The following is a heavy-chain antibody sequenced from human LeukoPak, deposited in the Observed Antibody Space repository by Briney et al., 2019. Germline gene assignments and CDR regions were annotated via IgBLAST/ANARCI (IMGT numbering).Heavy chain of an antibody. CDR1: GFTFSSYA. CDR2: ISASGEST. Sequence: GGSLRLSCAASGFTFSSYALSWVRHTPGKGLECVSVISASGESTYYADSVKGRFTISRDRNKVTLQMTSLRVDDTAVYYCEQAGYWGQGALVTVSS. CDR3: EQAGY. J-gene: IGHJ4*02. V-gene: IGHV3-23*01. D-gene: IGHD6-13*01.